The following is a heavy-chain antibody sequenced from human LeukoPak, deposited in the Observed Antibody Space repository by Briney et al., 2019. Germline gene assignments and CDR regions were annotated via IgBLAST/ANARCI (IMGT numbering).Heavy chain of an antibody. CDR2: INPNSGGT. Sequence: ASVKVSCKASGYTFTGYYMHWVRQAPGQELEWMGWINPNSGGTNYAQKFQGRVTMTRDTSISTAYMELSRLRSDDTAVYYCARAVAGPGGDYYFDYWGQGTLVTVSS. CDR1: GYTFTGYY. D-gene: IGHD6-13*01. J-gene: IGHJ4*02. CDR3: ARAVAGPGGDYYFDY. V-gene: IGHV1-2*02.